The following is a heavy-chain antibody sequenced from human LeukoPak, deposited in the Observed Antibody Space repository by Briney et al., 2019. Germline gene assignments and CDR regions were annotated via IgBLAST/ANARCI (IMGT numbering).Heavy chain of an antibody. V-gene: IGHV3-21*04. CDR2: ITASSTAI. CDR3: ARELGDEDAFDI. Sequence: TGGSLRLSCAASGFTFNTYTMNWVRQAPGKGLEWVSSITASSTAIYSADSVKGRFTISRDNAKNFLYLQMNSLRAEDTAVYYCARELGDEDAFDIWGQGTMVTVSS. J-gene: IGHJ3*02. CDR1: GFTFNTYT. D-gene: IGHD3-16*01.